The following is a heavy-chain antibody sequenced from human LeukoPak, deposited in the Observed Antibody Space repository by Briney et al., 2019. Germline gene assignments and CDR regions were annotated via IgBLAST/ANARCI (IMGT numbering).Heavy chain of an antibody. CDR1: GYTFTSYD. CDR2: MNPNTGNT. J-gene: IGHJ1*01. CDR3: ARGPRGYSGSSFNRRIGAEYFHL. V-gene: IGHV1-8*01. Sequence: ASVKVSCKASGYTFTSYDVNWVRQATGQGLEWMGWMNPNTGNTGYAQKFQGRVIMTRDTSISTAYMELSSLRSDDTAIYYCARGPRGYSGSSFNRRIGAEYFHLWGQGTLVTVS. D-gene: IGHD6-13*01.